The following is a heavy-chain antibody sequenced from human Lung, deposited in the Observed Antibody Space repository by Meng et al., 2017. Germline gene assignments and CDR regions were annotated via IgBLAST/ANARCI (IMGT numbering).Heavy chain of an antibody. V-gene: IGHV4-30-4*01. Sequence: QRPLPESGPGRVKPSQSLSRTCTVSGGSISSSNYYWSWIRQPPGKGLEWSGHIYNSGSTYYNPSLKSRITISVDTSKNQFSLKLSSVTAADTAVYYCARGQKGYFDLWGRGTLVTVFS. CDR1: GGSISSSNYY. CDR3: ARGQKGYFDL. J-gene: IGHJ2*01. CDR2: IYNSGST.